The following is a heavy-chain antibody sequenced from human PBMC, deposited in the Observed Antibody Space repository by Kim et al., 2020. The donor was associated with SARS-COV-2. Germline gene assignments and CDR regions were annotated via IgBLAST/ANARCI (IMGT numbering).Heavy chain of an antibody. Sequence: YDGSNKYYADSMKGRFTISRDNSKNTLYLQMNSLRAEDTAVYYCAKGVVSWGQGTLVTVSS. J-gene: IGHJ4*02. V-gene: IGHV3-30*18. CDR2: YDGSNK. CDR3: AKGVVS.